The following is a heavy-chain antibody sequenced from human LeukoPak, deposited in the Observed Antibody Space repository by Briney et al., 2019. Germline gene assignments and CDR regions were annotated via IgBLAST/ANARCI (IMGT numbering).Heavy chain of an antibody. CDR2: ISGSGGST. V-gene: IGHV3-23*01. J-gene: IGHJ5*02. CDR1: GFTFSSYA. D-gene: IGHD6-13*01. Sequence: GGSLRLSCAASGFTFSSYAMSWVRQAPGKGLEWVSAISGSGGSTYYADSLKGRFTISRDNSKNTLYLQMNSLRAEDTAVYYCAHPTEYSSSWYGDWFDPWGQGTLVTVSS. CDR3: AHPTEYSSSWYGDWFDP.